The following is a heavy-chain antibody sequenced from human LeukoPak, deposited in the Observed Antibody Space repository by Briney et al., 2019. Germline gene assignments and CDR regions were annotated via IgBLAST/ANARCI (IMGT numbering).Heavy chain of an antibody. CDR1: GFTVSSNY. V-gene: IGHV3-53*01. CDR3: ARVRLLGNYFDY. Sequence: GGSLRLSCAASGFTVSSNYMSWVRQAPGKGLEWVSVIYSGGSTYYADSVKGRFTISRDNSENTLYLQMNSLRAEDTAVYYCARVRLLGNYFDYWGQGTLVTVSS. D-gene: IGHD6-25*01. CDR2: IYSGGST. J-gene: IGHJ4*02.